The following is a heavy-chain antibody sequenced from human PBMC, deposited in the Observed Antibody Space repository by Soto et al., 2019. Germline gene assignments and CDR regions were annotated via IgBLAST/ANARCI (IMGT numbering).Heavy chain of an antibody. J-gene: IGHJ6*02. Sequence: QVQLLQSGAEVKKPGSSVRVSCEASGGTFRTYAISWVRQAPGQGLEWMGEIIPIFGTVNYAQKFQGRVTITADESTTTVYVDVRGLRSEDTAVYYCAKGAVAGTPTSYYYYGMDVWGQGTTVTVSS. V-gene: IGHV1-69*12. CDR1: GGTFRTYA. D-gene: IGHD6-19*01. CDR3: AKGAVAGTPTSYYYYGMDV. CDR2: IIPIFGTV.